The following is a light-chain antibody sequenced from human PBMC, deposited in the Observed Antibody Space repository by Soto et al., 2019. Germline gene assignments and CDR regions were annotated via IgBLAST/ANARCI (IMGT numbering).Light chain of an antibody. J-gene: IGKJ1*01. V-gene: IGKV1-39*01. Sequence: DIQMTQSPSSLSASVEDRVIITCRASQSISNHLNWYQQKPGKAPKLLIFAASSLQSGVPSRFSGSRSGPDFTLTLSSLQPEDFATYYCQQSYISPPTFGHGTKVEIK. CDR1: QSISNH. CDR3: QQSYISPPT. CDR2: AAS.